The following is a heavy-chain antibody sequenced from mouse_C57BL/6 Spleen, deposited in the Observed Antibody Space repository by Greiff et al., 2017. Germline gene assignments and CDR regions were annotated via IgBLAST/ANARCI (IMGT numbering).Heavy chain of an antibody. CDR2: IYPGDGDT. CDR3: ARWPLGYGSSWYFDV. J-gene: IGHJ1*03. Sequence: QVQLQQSGPELVKPGASVKISCKASGYAFSSSWMNWVKQRPGKGLEWIGRIYPGDGDTNYNGKFKGKATLTADKSSSTAYMQRSSLTSEDSAVYFCARWPLGYGSSWYFDVWGTGTTVTVSS. D-gene: IGHD1-1*01. CDR1: GYAFSSSW. V-gene: IGHV1-82*01.